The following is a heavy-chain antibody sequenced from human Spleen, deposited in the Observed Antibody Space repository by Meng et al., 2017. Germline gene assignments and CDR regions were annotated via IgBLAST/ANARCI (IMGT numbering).Heavy chain of an antibody. CDR3: ARSSGWYLFLYYFDY. V-gene: IGHV4-59*01. J-gene: IGHJ4*02. CDR1: GGSIRSYY. Sequence: GSLRLTCTVSGGSIRSYYWSWIRQPPGKGLEWIGYIYYSGGTNYNPSLKSRVTISVDTSKNQFSLKLSSVTAADTAVYYCARSSGWYLFLYYFDYWGQGTLVTVSS. D-gene: IGHD6-19*01. CDR2: IYYSGGT.